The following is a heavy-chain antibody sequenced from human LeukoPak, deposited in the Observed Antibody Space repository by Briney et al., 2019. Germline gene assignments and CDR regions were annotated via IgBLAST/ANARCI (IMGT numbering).Heavy chain of an antibody. J-gene: IGHJ6*02. D-gene: IGHD3-16*01. CDR2: ITSGSSYI. CDR1: GFTFSTYS. CDR3: ARGGGLDV. V-gene: IGHV3-21*04. Sequence: GGSLRLSCAASGFTFSTYSMNWVRQAPGKGLEWVSSITSGSSYIYYADSMEGRFTISRDNAKNSLYLQMSNLRAEDTAVYFCARGGGLDVWGQGATVTVSS.